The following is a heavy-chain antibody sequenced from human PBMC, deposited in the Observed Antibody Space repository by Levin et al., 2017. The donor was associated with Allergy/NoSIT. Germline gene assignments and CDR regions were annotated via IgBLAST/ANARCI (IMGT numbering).Heavy chain of an antibody. J-gene: IGHJ4*02. CDR2: NYYSGST. V-gene: IGHV4-31*03. Sequence: SETLSLTCTVSGGSISGGGYHWTWIRQQTEKGGEGIGYNYYSGSTFYNLSLKSRLMISVDTSKNQFSLNVSSVTAADTAVYYCAREDGSTFDFWGQGALVTVAS. CDR1: GGSISGGGYH. CDR3: AREDGSTFDF. D-gene: IGHD2-2*03.